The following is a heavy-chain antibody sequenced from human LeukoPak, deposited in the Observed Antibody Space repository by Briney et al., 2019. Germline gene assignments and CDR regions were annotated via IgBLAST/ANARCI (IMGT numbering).Heavy chain of an antibody. Sequence: ASVKVSCRASGYTFTDYYMHWVRQAPGQGLEWMGWINPNSGGTNYAQKFQGRVTMTRDTSISTAYMELSRLRSDDTAVYYCARDGYSYGYADYWGQGTLVTVSS. CDR3: ARDGYSYGYADY. CDR2: INPNSGGT. CDR1: GYTFTDYY. D-gene: IGHD5-18*01. J-gene: IGHJ4*02. V-gene: IGHV1-2*02.